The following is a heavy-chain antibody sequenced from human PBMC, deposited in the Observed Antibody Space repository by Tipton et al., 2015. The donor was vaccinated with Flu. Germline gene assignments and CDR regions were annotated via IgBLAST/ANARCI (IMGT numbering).Heavy chain of an antibody. V-gene: IGHV4-39*07. CDR3: GRRVVVPAGIYVDY. D-gene: IGHD2-2*01. CDR2: IYYSGST. J-gene: IGHJ4*02. CDR1: GGSISSSSYY. Sequence: TLSLTCTVSGGSISSSSYYWGWIRQPPGKGLEWIGSIYYSGSTYYNPSLKSRVTISVDTSKNQFSLKLSCVTAADTAVYYGGRRVVVPAGIYVDYWGQGTLVTVSS.